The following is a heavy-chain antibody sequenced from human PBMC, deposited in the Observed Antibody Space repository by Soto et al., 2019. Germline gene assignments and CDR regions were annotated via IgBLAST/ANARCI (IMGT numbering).Heavy chain of an antibody. J-gene: IGHJ3*02. Sequence: EVQLVESGGGLVQPGGSLRLSCAASGFTFSSNSMNWVRQAPGKGLEWVSYISSSSSTIYYADSVKGRFTISRDNAKNSLYLQMNSLRAEDTAVYYCARDHSRTIVVVPAAKDAFDIWGQGTMVTVSS. CDR1: GFTFSSNS. CDR3: ARDHSRTIVVVPAAKDAFDI. D-gene: IGHD2-2*01. V-gene: IGHV3-48*01. CDR2: ISSSSSTI.